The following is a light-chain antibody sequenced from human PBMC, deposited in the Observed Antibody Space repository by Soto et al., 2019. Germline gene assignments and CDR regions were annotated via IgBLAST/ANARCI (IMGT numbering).Light chain of an antibody. V-gene: IGKV1-5*03. CDR2: KAS. J-gene: IGKJ1*01. CDR3: QQYNDYSWT. Sequence: DIQMTQSPSTLSASVGDRVAITCRASQSISIWLAWYQQKPGTAPKLLIYKASSLESGVPSRFSGSGSGTEFTLTISSLQPDDFATYYCQQYNDYSWTFGQGTKVEIE. CDR1: QSISIW.